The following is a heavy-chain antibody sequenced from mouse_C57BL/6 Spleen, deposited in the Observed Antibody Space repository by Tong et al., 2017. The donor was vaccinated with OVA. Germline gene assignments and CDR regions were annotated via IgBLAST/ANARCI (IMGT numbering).Heavy chain of an antibody. D-gene: IGHD2-1*01. Sequence: EVQLQESGAELVKPGASVKLSCTASGFNIKDTYMHWVKQKPGQGLEWIGYINPYNDGTKYNEKFKGKATLTSDKSASTAYMELSSLTSEDSAVYYCARGFYGNYDAMDYWGQGTSVTVSS. J-gene: IGHJ4*01. CDR1: GFNIKDTY. V-gene: IGHV1-14*01. CDR2: INPYNDGT. CDR3: ARGFYGNYDAMDY.